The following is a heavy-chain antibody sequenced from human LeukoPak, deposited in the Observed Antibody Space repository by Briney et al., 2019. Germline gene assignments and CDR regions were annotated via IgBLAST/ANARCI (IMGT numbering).Heavy chain of an antibody. Sequence: GGSLRLSCAASGFTFSGSAMHWVRQASGKGLEWVGRIRSKTNSYATAYAASVKGRFTISRDDSKNTAYLQMNSLKTEDTAVYYCARDVYYDSSGYRNWFDPWGQGTLVTVSS. CDR1: GFTFSGSA. CDR2: IRSKTNSYAT. J-gene: IGHJ5*02. V-gene: IGHV3-73*01. D-gene: IGHD3-22*01. CDR3: ARDVYYDSSGYRNWFDP.